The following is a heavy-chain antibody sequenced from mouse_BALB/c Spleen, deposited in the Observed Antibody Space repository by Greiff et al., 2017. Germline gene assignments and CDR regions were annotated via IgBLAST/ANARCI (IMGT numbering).Heavy chain of an antibody. CDR2: IWSDGST. Sequence: VKVVESGPDLVAPSQSLSITCTVSGFSLTSYGVHWVRQPPGKGLEWLVVIWSDGSTTYNSALKSRLSISKDNSKSQVFLKMNSLQTDDTAMYYCARQGERYYAMDYWGQGTSVTVSS. V-gene: IGHV2-6-2*01. CDR1: GFSLTSYG. J-gene: IGHJ4*01. CDR3: ARQGERYYAMDY.